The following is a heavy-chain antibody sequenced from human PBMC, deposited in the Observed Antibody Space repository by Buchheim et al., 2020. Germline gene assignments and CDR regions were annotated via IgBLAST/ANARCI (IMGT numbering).Heavy chain of an antibody. CDR2: ISGSGSVI. Sequence: EVRLVESGGGLFQPGRSLRLSCAASGFTFSIENMNWVRQAPGRGPEWLSYISGSGSVIVYADSLKGRFSISGANAKNSLFLQMNNLRLEDTAVYYCAKGLGSSWFHHWGLGTL. J-gene: IGHJ5*02. CDR3: AKGLGSSWFHH. D-gene: IGHD6-13*01. CDR1: GFTFSIEN. V-gene: IGHV3-48*04.